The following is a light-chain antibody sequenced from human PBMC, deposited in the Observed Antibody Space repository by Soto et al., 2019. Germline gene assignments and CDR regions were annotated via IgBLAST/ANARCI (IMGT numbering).Light chain of an antibody. Sequence: EIVLTQSPATLSLSPGERATLSCRASQSVSSYLAWYQQKPGQAPRLLIYDASNRATGIPARFSGSGSGTDFTLTSRSPEPEDFDVYHRHRRSNSPTFGRGTKVEIK. CDR1: QSVSSY. CDR3: HRRSNSPT. CDR2: DAS. V-gene: IGKV3-11*01. J-gene: IGKJ4*01.